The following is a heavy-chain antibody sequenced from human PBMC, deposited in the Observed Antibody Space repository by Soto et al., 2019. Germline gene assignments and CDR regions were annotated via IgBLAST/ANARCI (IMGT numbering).Heavy chain of an antibody. D-gene: IGHD3-22*01. V-gene: IGHV4-4*02. CDR1: GGSISSSNW. CDR3: AREKYYDSTGYYYRYYHYGMDV. Sequence: SETLSLTCAVSGGSISSSNWWSWVRQPPGKGMERIGEIYHSGSTNYNPSLKSRVTISVDRSKNQFSLNLSSVTAADTAVYYCAREKYYDSTGYYYRYYHYGMDVWGQGTTVTVSS. J-gene: IGHJ6*02. CDR2: IYHSGST.